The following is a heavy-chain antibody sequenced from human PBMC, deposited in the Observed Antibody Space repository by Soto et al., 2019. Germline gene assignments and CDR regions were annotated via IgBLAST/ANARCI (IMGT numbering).Heavy chain of an antibody. J-gene: IGHJ5*02. V-gene: IGHV1-18*01. Sequence: GAPVEVSCKASGYTLSSYGISWVRQAPGQGVEWMGWISAYNGNTNYAQKLQGRVTMTTDTSTSTAYMELRSLRSDDTAVYYCARDTWIQLWFTGSNNWFDPWGQGTLVTVSS. CDR2: ISAYNGNT. CDR3: ARDTWIQLWFTGSNNWFDP. D-gene: IGHD5-18*01. CDR1: GYTLSSYG.